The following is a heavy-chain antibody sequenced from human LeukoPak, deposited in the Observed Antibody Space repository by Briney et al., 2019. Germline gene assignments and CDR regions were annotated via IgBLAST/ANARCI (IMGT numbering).Heavy chain of an antibody. CDR3: ARGIRDFWSGYAFWYFDL. J-gene: IGHJ2*01. V-gene: IGHV4-38-2*02. Sequence: PSETLSLTCTVSGYSISSGYYWGWIRQPPGKGLEWIGSIYHSGRTYYNPSLKSRVTISVDTSKNQFSLKLSSVTAADTAVYYCARGIRDFWSGYAFWYFDLWGRGTLVTVSS. CDR1: GYSISSGYY. CDR2: IYHSGRT. D-gene: IGHD3-3*01.